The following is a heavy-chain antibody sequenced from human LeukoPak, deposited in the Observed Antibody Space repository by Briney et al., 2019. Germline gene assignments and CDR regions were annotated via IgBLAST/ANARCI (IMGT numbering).Heavy chain of an antibody. CDR1: GFTFNNCA. V-gene: IGHV3-23*01. J-gene: IGHJ4*02. CDR3: AKERDTDSLLFFFDY. Sequence: QTGGSLRLSCAASGFTFNNCAMSWVRQLPGKGLEWVSGISGSGENTYYGDSVKGRFTISRDNSKNTVSLQMNSLRAEDTAVYYCAKERDTDSLLFFFDYWGQGTLVTVSS. CDR2: ISGSGENT. D-gene: IGHD5-18*01.